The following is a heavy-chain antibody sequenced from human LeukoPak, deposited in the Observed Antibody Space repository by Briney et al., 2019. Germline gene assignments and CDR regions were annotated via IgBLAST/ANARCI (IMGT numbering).Heavy chain of an antibody. CDR1: GCSISSLY. CDR2: IYYSGST. J-gene: IGHJ6*03. CDR3: ARENSSSSDYYYYYMDV. V-gene: IGHV4-59*12. Sequence: SETLSLTCTVSGCSISSLYYSWIRQPPGKGLEWIGYIYYSGSTYYNPSLKSRVTISVDTSKNQFSLKLSSVTAADTAVYYCARENSSSSDYYYYYMDVWGKGTTVTVSS. D-gene: IGHD6-6*01.